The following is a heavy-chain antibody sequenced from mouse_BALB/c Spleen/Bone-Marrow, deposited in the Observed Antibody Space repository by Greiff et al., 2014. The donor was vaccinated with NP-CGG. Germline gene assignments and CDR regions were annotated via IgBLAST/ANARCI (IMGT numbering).Heavy chain of an antibody. D-gene: IGHD1-1*01. CDR1: GFDFSRYW. CDR2: INPDSSTT. J-gene: IGHJ3*01. Sequence: VQLQQSGGGLVQPGGSLKLSCAASGFDFSRYWMSWVRQAPGKGLEWIGEINPDSSTTNYTPSLKDKFIISRDNAKNTLYLQMSKVRSEDTALYYCARLSYYGRFAYWGQGTLVTVSA. CDR3: ARLSYYGRFAY. V-gene: IGHV4-1*02.